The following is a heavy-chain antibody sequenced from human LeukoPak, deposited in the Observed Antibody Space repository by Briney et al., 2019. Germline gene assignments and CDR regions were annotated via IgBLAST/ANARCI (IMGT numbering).Heavy chain of an antibody. V-gene: IGHV5-10-1*01. J-gene: IGHJ4*02. D-gene: IGHD2-15*01. CDR2: IDSSDSYT. CDR3: ATSSTPIVVGDY. CDR1: GYIFTNYW. Sequence: GESLRISCTGSGYIFTNYWISWVRQMPGKGLEWMGRIDSSDSYTNYSPAFQGHVTISADKSISTAYLQWSSLQASDTAMYYCATSSTPIVVGDYWGQGTLVTVSS.